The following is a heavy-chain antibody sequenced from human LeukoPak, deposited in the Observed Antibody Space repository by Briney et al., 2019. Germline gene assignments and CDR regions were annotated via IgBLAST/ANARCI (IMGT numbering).Heavy chain of an antibody. D-gene: IGHD6-19*01. V-gene: IGHV4-4*02. CDR3: ARGLVIAVAGWGPWELPPAGYDY. J-gene: IGHJ4*02. Sequence: PSETLSLTCTVSGDSISSSNWWSWVRQPPGKGLEWIGEIYHSGRTNYNPSLKSRLTILVEKSKNQFSLKLSSVTAADTAVYYCARGLVIAVAGWGPWELPPAGYDYWDQGTLVTVSS. CDR2: IYHSGRT. CDR1: GDSISSSNW.